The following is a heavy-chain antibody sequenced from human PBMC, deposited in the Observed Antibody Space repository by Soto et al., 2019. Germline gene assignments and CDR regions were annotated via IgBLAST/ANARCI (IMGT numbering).Heavy chain of an antibody. Sequence: QAHLAQSGAEVKKPGSSVTVSCKASGGTFNSYGISWVRQAPGQGLDWMGVIIPLYGTVNYAQKFQGRVSIPADKSTRTAYMDLNRLISDDTAVYYCARLRVIRGVITSHFGIWGQGTQVTVSS. CDR1: GGTFNSYG. J-gene: IGHJ4*02. CDR3: ARLRVIRGVITSHFGI. CDR2: IIPLYGTV. V-gene: IGHV1-69*06. D-gene: IGHD3-10*01.